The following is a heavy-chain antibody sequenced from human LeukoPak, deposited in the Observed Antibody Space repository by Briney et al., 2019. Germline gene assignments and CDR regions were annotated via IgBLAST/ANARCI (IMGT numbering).Heavy chain of an antibody. CDR1: GFSFSTYG. CDR2: IRYDGSNK. Sequence: GGSLRLSCAASGFSFSTYGMHWVRQAPGKGLEWVAFIRYDGSNKYYADSVKGRFTISRDNSRNTLYLQMNSLRVEDTAVYYCAREGYYYDSSGYYYTYYFDYWGQGTLVTVSS. CDR3: AREGYYYDSSGYYYTYYFDY. J-gene: IGHJ4*02. D-gene: IGHD3-22*01. V-gene: IGHV3-30*02.